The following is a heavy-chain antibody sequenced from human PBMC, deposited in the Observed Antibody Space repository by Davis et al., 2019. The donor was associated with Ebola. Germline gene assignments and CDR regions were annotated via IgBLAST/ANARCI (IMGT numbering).Heavy chain of an antibody. Sequence: ASVKVSCKASGYTFTSYGISWVRQAPGQGLEWMGWISAYNGNTNYAQKLQGRVTMTRDTSTSTVYMELSSLRSVDTAVYYCARGSRNSRKFDYWGQGTLVTVSS. CDR1: GYTFTSYG. D-gene: IGHD6-13*01. V-gene: IGHV1-18*01. CDR2: ISAYNGNT. J-gene: IGHJ4*02. CDR3: ARGSRNSRKFDY.